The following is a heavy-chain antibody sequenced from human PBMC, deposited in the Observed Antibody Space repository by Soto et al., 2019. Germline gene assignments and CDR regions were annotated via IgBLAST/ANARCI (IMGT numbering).Heavy chain of an antibody. D-gene: IGHD4-17*01. Sequence: SVKVSCKASGGTFSSYAISWVRQAPGQGLEWMGGIIPIFGTANYAQKFQGRVTITADESTSTAYMELSSLRSEDTAVYYCARVTYDYGDYDYYYYGMDVWGQGTTVTISS. J-gene: IGHJ6*02. V-gene: IGHV1-69*13. CDR1: GGTFSSYA. CDR2: IIPIFGTA. CDR3: ARVTYDYGDYDYYYYGMDV.